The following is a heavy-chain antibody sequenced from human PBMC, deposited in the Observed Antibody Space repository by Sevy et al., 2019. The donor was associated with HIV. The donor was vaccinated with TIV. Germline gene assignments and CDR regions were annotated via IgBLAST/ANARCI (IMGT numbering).Heavy chain of an antibody. CDR1: GFSFSNSA. CDR3: VKDPDYNFWRGDYGMDV. CDR2: ISSDGVST. Sequence: GESLKISCSGSGFSFSNSAMNWDRQTPGKGLKYVSAISSDGVSTYYTDSVRGRFTISRDNSKNTLYLQMSSLRVEDTAVYYCVKDPDYNFWRGDYGMDVWGQGTTVTVSS. D-gene: IGHD3-3*01. V-gene: IGHV3-64D*06. J-gene: IGHJ6*02.